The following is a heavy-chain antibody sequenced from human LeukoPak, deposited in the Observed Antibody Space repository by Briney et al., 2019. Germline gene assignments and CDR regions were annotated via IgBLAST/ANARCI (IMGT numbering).Heavy chain of an antibody. V-gene: IGHV4-39*02. Sequence: SETLSLTCTVSGGSISSNYYWGWIRQPPGKGLEWIVSFFYSGSTYYNPSLKSRVTISVDTSKNQFSLRLTSVTAADTAVYYCARARGRYIDFLAYWGQGTLITVSS. CDR3: ARARGRYIDFLAY. J-gene: IGHJ4*02. D-gene: IGHD3-9*01. CDR2: FFYSGST. CDR1: GGSISSNYY.